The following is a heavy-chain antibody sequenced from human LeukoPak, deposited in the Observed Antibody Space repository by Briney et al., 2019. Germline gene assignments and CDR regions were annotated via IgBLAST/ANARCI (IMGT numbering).Heavy chain of an antibody. CDR2: IYYTGST. CDR3: ARAGRDGYTFDY. V-gene: IGHV4-39*01. J-gene: IGHJ4*02. Sequence: SETLSLTCTVSGGSISSSSYYWGWIRQPPGKGLEWIGSIYYTGSTYYNPSLESRVTISMDTSTHQFSLKVTSVTAADTAVYYCARAGRDGYTFDYWGRGTLVTVSS. CDR1: GGSISSSSYY. D-gene: IGHD5-24*01.